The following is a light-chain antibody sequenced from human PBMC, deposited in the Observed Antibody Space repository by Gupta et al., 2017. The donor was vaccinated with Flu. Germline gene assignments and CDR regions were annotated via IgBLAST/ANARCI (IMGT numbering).Light chain of an antibody. CDR3: AAWDDSLPASV. J-gene: IGLJ1*01. CDR1: SSNIGSNT. CDR2: TNN. Sequence: QSVLTQPPSASGTPGQRVTISCSGSSSNIGSNTVNWYQQLPGTAPKLLIYTNNQRPSGVPDRFSGSKSGTSASLAISGLQSEDEADYYCAAWDDSLPASVFGTGTKVTVL. V-gene: IGLV1-44*01.